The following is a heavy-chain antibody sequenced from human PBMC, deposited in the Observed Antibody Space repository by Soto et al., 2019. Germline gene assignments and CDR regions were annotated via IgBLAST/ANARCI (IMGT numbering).Heavy chain of an antibody. V-gene: IGHV4-39*01. D-gene: IGHD4-17*01. CDR2: IYYSGST. Sequence: QLQLQESGPGLVKPSETLSLTCTVSGGSISSSSYYWGWIRQPPGKGLEWIGSIYYSGSTYYNPSLKRRVTIYVDTSKNQFSLKLSSVTAADTAVYYCARDVYYGEQNYYYYGMDVWGQGTTVTVSS. CDR1: GGSISSSSYY. CDR3: ARDVYYGEQNYYYYGMDV. J-gene: IGHJ6*02.